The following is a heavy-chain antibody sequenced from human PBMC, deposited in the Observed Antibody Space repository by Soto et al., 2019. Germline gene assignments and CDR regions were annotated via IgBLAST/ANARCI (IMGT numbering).Heavy chain of an antibody. CDR3: ARDRTTGTTYAWDAFDT. D-gene: IGHD1-1*01. J-gene: IGHJ3*02. CDR1: GFTLSSHS. CDR2: IGSNSHYI. Sequence: EVPLVESGGGLVKPGGSLRVSCAASGFTLSSHSMNWVRQAPGKGLEWVSFIGSNSHYIYYADSVKGRFTISRDNAKNSVYLQMNSLRAEDTAVYYCARDRTTGTTYAWDAFDTWGQGTMVTVSS. V-gene: IGHV3-21*06.